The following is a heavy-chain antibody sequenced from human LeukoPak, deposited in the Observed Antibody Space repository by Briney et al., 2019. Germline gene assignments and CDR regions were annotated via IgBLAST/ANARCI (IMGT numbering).Heavy chain of an antibody. CDR2: IYTSGST. CDR3: ARAVPAALVSRWFDP. CDR1: GGSISSGSYY. Sequence: SETLSLTCTVSGGSISSGSYYWRWIRQPSGKGLEWIGRIYTSGSTNYSPSFKSRVTISVDTSKNQFSLKLSSVTAADTAVYYCARAVPAALVSRWFDPWGQGTLVTVSS. V-gene: IGHV4-61*02. D-gene: IGHD2-2*01. J-gene: IGHJ5*02.